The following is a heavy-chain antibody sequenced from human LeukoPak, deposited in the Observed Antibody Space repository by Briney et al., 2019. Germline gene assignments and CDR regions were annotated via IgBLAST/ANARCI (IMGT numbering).Heavy chain of an antibody. J-gene: IGHJ6*02. Sequence: SVKVSCKASGGTFSSYAISWVRQAPGQGLEWMGRIIPIFGIANYAQKFQGRVTITADKSTSTAYMELSSLRSEDTAVYYCARGPRIAVADYYYCGMDVWGQGTTVTVSS. CDR1: GGTFSSYA. V-gene: IGHV1-69*04. CDR2: IIPIFGIA. CDR3: ARGPRIAVADYYYCGMDV. D-gene: IGHD6-19*01.